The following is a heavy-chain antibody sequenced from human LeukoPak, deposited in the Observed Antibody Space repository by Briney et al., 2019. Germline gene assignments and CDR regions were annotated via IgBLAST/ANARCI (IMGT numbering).Heavy chain of an antibody. Sequence: GGSLRLSCAASGFTFSSYAMSWVRQAPGKGLEWVSAISGSGGSTYYADSVKGRFTISRDNSKNTLYLQMNSLRAEDTAVYYCAKGNTYYYGSGSNYFDYWGQGTLVTVSS. CDR2: ISGSGGST. J-gene: IGHJ4*02. V-gene: IGHV3-23*01. CDR3: AKGNTYYYGSGSNYFDY. D-gene: IGHD3-10*01. CDR1: GFTFSSYA.